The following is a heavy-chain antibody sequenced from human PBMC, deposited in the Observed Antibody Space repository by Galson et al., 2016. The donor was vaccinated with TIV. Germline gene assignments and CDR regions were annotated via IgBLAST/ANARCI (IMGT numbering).Heavy chain of an antibody. CDR3: ARDISHGLDV. Sequence: SVKVSCKASGYIFTSEGISWVRQAPGQGLEWMGWINTYNGDTNYTQKLQGRVTMATDTSTSTAYMELRSLRSDDTAVYYCARDISHGLDVWGQGNTVTLSS. CDR1: GYIFTSEG. J-gene: IGHJ6*02. CDR2: INTYNGDT. V-gene: IGHV1-18*01. D-gene: IGHD2-21*01.